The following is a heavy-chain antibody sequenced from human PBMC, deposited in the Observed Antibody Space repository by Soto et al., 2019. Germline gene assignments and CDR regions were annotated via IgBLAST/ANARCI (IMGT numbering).Heavy chain of an antibody. CDR1: NGSIGSYY. J-gene: IGHJ5*02. CDR3: ARVGRLITAAGLLDA. V-gene: IGHV4-59*01. Sequence: PSETLSLTCTISNGSIGSYYWTWIRQPPGKGLEWIGHIYYSGSTNYSPSLKSRLTLSLDTSKNQFSLKLTSVTAADTAVYYCARVGRLITAAGLLDAWGQGTLVTVSS. CDR2: IYYSGST. D-gene: IGHD6-13*01.